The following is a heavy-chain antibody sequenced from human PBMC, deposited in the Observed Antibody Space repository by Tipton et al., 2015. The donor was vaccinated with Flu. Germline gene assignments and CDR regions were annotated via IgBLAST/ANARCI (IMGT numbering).Heavy chain of an antibody. Sequence: LSLTCTVSGGSISSYYWSWIRQPPGKGLEWIGYIYYSGSTNYNPSLKSRVTISVDTSKNQFSLKLSSVTAADTAVYYCARGANTSPWSGYHSNWFDPWGQGTLVTVSS. CDR1: GGSISSYY. CDR3: ARGANTSPWSGYHSNWFDP. CDR2: IYYSGST. J-gene: IGHJ5*02. D-gene: IGHD3-3*01. V-gene: IGHV4-59*01.